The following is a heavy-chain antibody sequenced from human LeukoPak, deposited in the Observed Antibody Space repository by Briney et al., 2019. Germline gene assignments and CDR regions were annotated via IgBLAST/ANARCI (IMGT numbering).Heavy chain of an antibody. CDR3: ARDRGAYCGGDCYLGFDY. Sequence: KPGGSLRLSCAASGFTFSSYTMNWVRQAPGKGLGWVSSIAGSSGYISYADSVKGRFTISRDNAKKSLYLQMTSLTAEDTAVYYCARDRGAYCGGDCYLGFDYWGRGTLVTVSS. CDR2: IAGSSGYI. D-gene: IGHD2-21*02. V-gene: IGHV3-21*01. CDR1: GFTFSSYT. J-gene: IGHJ4*01.